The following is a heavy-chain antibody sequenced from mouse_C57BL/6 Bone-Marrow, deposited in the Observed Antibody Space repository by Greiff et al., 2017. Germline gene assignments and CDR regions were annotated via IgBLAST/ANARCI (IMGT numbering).Heavy chain of an antibody. V-gene: IGHV1-61*01. CDR1: GYTFTSYW. D-gene: IGHD2-1*01. Sequence: VKLQQPGAELVRPGSSVKLSCKASGYTFTSYWMDWVKQRPGQGLEWIGNIYPSDSETHYNQKFKDKATLTVDKSSSTAYMQLSSLTSEDSAVYYCARRIFLPSMDYWGQGTSVTVSS. J-gene: IGHJ4*01. CDR3: ARRIFLPSMDY. CDR2: IYPSDSET.